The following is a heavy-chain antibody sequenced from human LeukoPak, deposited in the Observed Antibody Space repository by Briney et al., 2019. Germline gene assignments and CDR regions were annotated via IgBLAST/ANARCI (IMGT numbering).Heavy chain of an antibody. D-gene: IGHD3-9*01. CDR1: RDAISGYA. Sequence: SDTLSLTCAVSRDAISGYAWIWVRQPAGKGLEWLGRVYSSGSTKYNPSLESRVTMSVDTSKNQFSLKMTSVTAADTAVYYCAKAYDLLTGYSIFVSWGEGILVTVSS. V-gene: IGHV4-4*07. CDR2: VYSSGST. J-gene: IGHJ5*02. CDR3: AKAYDLLTGYSIFVS.